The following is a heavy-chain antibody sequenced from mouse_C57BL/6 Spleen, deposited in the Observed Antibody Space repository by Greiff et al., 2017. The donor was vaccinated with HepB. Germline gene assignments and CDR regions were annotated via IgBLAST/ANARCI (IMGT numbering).Heavy chain of an antibody. CDR1: GYAFSSYW. CDR2: IYPGDGDT. CDR3: ARRGRPIYDGYYYAMDY. V-gene: IGHV1-80*01. Sequence: QVQLKQSGAELVKPGASVKISCKASGYAFSSYWMNWVKQRPGKGLEWIGQIYPGDGDTNYNGKFKGKATLTADKSSSTAYMQLSSLTSEDSAVYFCARRGRPIYDGYYYAMDYWGQGTSVTVSS. D-gene: IGHD2-3*01. J-gene: IGHJ4*01.